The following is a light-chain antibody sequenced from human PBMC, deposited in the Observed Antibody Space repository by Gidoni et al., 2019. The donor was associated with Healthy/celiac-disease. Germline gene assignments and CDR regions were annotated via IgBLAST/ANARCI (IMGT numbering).Light chain of an antibody. V-gene: IGLV2-14*03. CDR3: SSYTSSSTVWV. Sequence: QSSLTQPASVSGSPDQSINISCTGTSSDVGGYNYVSWYQQHPGKAPKLMIYDVSNRPSGVSNRFSGSKSGNTASLTISGLQAEDEADYYCSSYTSSSTVWVFGGGTKLTVI. CDR2: DVS. J-gene: IGLJ3*02. CDR1: SSDVGGYNY.